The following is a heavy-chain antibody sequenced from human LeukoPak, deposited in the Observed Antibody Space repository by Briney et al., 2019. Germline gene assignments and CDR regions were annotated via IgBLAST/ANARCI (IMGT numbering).Heavy chain of an antibody. CDR3: ARTHSYGGFDY. Sequence: ASETLSVTCTVSGGSISSGDYYWSWIRQPPGKGLEWIGYIYYSGSTYYNPSLKSRVTISVDTSKNQFSLKLSSVTAADTAVYYCARTHSYGGFDYWGQGTLVTVSS. J-gene: IGHJ4*02. D-gene: IGHD4-23*01. CDR2: IYYSGST. V-gene: IGHV4-30-4*01. CDR1: GGSISSGDYY.